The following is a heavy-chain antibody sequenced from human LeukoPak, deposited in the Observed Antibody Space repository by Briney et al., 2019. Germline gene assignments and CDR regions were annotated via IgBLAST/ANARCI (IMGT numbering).Heavy chain of an antibody. J-gene: IGHJ4*02. CDR1: GGSISSGDYY. V-gene: IGHV4-31*03. D-gene: IGHD1-26*01. Sequence: SQTLSLTCTVSGGSISSGDYYWSWIRQHPGKGLEWIGYIYHSGSTYYNPSLKSRVTILVDTSRNQFSLRLSSVTAADTAVYCCARGRDRHSGSYSYYFDFWGQGTLVTVSS. CDR2: IYHSGST. CDR3: ARGRDRHSGSYSYYFDF.